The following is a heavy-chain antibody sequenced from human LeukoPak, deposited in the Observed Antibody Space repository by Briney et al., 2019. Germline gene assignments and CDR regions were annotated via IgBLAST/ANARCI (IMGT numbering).Heavy chain of an antibody. J-gene: IGHJ4*02. CDR1: DGSISSGGYS. CDR3: ARGRLGLDYFDY. D-gene: IGHD6-19*01. Sequence: SETLSLTCAVSDGSISSGGYSWSWIRQPPGQGLAWIGYIYHSGSTYYNPSLKRRVTISVDRSKNQFSLKLSSVTAADTAVYYCARGRLGLDYFDYWGQGTLVTVSS. CDR2: IYHSGST. V-gene: IGHV4-30-2*01.